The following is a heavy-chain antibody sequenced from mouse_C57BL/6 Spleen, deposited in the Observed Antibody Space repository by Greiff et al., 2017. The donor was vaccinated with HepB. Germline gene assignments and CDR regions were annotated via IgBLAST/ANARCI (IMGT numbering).Heavy chain of an antibody. Sequence: EVQLVESGGGLVKPGGSLKLSCAASGFTFSSYAMSWVRQTPEKRLEWVATISDGGSYTYYPDNVKGRFTISRDNAKNNLYLQMSHLKSEDTAMYYCARDYDGYFHYAMDYWGQGTSVTVSS. J-gene: IGHJ4*01. D-gene: IGHD2-3*01. CDR3: ARDYDGYFHYAMDY. CDR1: GFTFSSYA. V-gene: IGHV5-4*01. CDR2: ISDGGSYT.